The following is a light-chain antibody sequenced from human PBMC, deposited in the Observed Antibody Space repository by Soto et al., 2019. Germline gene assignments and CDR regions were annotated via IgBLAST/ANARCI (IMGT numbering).Light chain of an antibody. CDR3: QQYNSYPT. Sequence: DIQMTQSPSTLSASVGDRVTITCRASQSISSWLAWYQQKPGKAPKLLIYKASSLESGVPSRFSGSGSGTEVTLTISSLQPDDFATYYCQQYNSYPTFGHGTKVEIK. CDR1: QSISSW. J-gene: IGKJ1*01. V-gene: IGKV1-5*03. CDR2: KAS.